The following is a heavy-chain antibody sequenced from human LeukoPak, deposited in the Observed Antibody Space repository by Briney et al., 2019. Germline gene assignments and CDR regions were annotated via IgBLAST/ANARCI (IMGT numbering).Heavy chain of an antibody. J-gene: IGHJ4*02. CDR1: GYTFTSYG. CDR2: ISAYNGNT. D-gene: IGHD5-24*01. V-gene: IGHV1-18*01. CDR3: ARDSWGRGYKDRPLDY. Sequence: ASVKVSCKASGYTFTSYGISWVRQAPGQGLEWMGWISAYNGNTNYAQKLQGRVTMTTDTSTSTAYMELRSLRSDDTAVYYCARDSWGRGYKDRPLDYWGQGTLVTVSS.